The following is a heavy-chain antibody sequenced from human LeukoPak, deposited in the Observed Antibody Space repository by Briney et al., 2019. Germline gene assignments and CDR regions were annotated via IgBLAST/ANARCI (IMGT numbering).Heavy chain of an antibody. CDR3: ARLESGVLGDPYYYDSTGYYYRGYFDS. CDR1: NGSISPYF. D-gene: IGHD3-22*01. J-gene: IGHJ4*02. V-gene: IGHV4-59*08. CDR2: IYYSGGA. Sequence: SETLSLTCTVSNGSISPYFWSWIRQPPGKGLEWIAYIYYSGGAYYNPSLKSRVTMSPDMSKNQFSLKLTSVTAADTAVYYCARLESGVLGDPYYYDSTGYYYRGYFDSWGQGTLVTVSS.